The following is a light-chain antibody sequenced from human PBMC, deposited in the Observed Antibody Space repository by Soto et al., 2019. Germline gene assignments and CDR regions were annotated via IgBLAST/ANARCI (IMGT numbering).Light chain of an antibody. J-gene: IGKJ1*01. CDR3: EPSNRHVT. Sequence: QMTHSSSTLAAGVGARGTSTCRASQPISNWLAWYQQKPGKAPKLLIYDASSLESGVPSRFSGSGSGTEFTLSIISLPPDDFATYYCEPSNRHVTFAQGTKVDI. V-gene: IGKV1-5*01. CDR1: QPISNW. CDR2: DAS.